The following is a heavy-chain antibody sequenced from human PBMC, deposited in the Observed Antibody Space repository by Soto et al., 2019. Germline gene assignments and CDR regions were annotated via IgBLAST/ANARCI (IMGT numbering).Heavy chain of an antibody. D-gene: IGHD4-17*01. CDR1: GGSISSYY. J-gene: IGHJ2*01. CDR3: ARASYGGNAQIWYFDL. CDR2: IYYSGST. Sequence: QVQLQESGPGLVKPSETLSLTCTVSGGSISSYYWSWIRQPPGKGLEWIGYIYYSGSTNYNPSLKSRVTISVDTSKNQFSLKLSSVTAADTAVYYCARASYGGNAQIWYFDLWGRGTLVTVSS. V-gene: IGHV4-59*01.